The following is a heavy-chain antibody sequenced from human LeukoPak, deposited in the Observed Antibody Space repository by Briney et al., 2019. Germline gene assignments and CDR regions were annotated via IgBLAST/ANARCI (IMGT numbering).Heavy chain of an antibody. CDR2: IYYSGST. D-gene: IGHD3-22*01. J-gene: IGHJ1*01. CDR3: ARGYYDSSGSRCFQH. V-gene: IGHV4-30-4*01. Sequence: SETLSLTCTVSGGSISSGDYYWSWIRQPPGKGLEWIGYIYYSGSTYYDPSLKSRVTISVDTSKNQFSLKLSSVTAADTAVYYCARGYYDSSGSRCFQHWGQGTLVTVSS. CDR1: GGSISSGDYY.